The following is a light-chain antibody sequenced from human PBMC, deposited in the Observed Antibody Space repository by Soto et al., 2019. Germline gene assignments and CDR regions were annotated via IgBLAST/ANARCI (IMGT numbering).Light chain of an antibody. CDR1: SGHSNYA. CDR3: QTWGTGSAIVV. Sequence: QPVLTQSPSASASLGASVKLTCTLSSGHSNYAIAWHQQQPEKGPRYLMKVNSGGSHIKGDGIPDRFSGSSSGAERYLFISSLQYEDEAEYYCQTWGTGSAIVVFGGGTQLTVL. V-gene: IGLV4-69*01. J-gene: IGLJ7*01. CDR2: VNSGGSH.